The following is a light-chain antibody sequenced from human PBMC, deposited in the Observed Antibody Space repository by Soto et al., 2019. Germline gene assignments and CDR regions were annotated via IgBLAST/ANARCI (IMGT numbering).Light chain of an antibody. CDR1: SSNIGAGFD. CDR2: ADN. CDR3: QSYDRSLVGLV. J-gene: IGLJ3*02. V-gene: IGLV1-40*01. Sequence: QCVLTQPPSVSGAPGQRVSISCSGSSSNIGAGFDVHWYQQFPGAAPKLLIYADNIRPSGVPDRFSGSKSATSASLAITGLQPDDEADYYCQSYDRSLVGLVFGAGTKLTVL.